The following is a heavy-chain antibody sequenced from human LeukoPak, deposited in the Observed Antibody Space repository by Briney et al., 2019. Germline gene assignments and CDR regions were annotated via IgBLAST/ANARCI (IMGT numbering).Heavy chain of an antibody. CDR1: GLTFSNYN. CDR3: AREVSSWYRTEGRFDP. Sequence: GGSLTLSCVASGLTFSNYNMHWVRQAPGKGLEWLANIKHDGTEKYYVDSVRGRFIISRDNAENSLYLQMNSLRAEDTAVYFCAREVSSWYRTEGRFDPWGQGTLVTVSS. D-gene: IGHD6-13*01. J-gene: IGHJ5*02. V-gene: IGHV3-7*01. CDR2: IKHDGTEK.